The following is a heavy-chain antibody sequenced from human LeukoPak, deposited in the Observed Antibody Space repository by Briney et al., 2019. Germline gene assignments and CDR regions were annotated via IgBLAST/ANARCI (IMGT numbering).Heavy chain of an antibody. CDR2: ISSSGATR. V-gene: IGHV3-11*01. CDR1: GFTFSDYY. J-gene: IGHJ4*02. Sequence: NPGGSLRLSCATSGFTFSDYYMSWIRQAPGEGLQWVSYISSSGATRYYADSVKGRFTISRDNAKNSLSLQMNSLRAEDTAVYYCTRAGTVGATFLAYWGQGTLVTVS. CDR3: TRAGTVGATFLAY. D-gene: IGHD1-26*01.